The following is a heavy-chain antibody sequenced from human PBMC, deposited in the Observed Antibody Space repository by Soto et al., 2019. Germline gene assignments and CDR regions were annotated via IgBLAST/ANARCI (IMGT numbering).Heavy chain of an antibody. J-gene: IGHJ4*02. D-gene: IGHD3-3*01. Sequence: GGSLRLSCAASGFTYSNYAMNWVRQAQGKGLEWVAYISASSSSIDYADSVKGRFTISRDNAKNSLYLQMDSLGDEDTAFYYCTRDFTWSEVYWGQGGQVTVSS. CDR3: TRDFTWSEVY. V-gene: IGHV3-48*02. CDR2: ISASSSSI. CDR1: GFTYSNYA.